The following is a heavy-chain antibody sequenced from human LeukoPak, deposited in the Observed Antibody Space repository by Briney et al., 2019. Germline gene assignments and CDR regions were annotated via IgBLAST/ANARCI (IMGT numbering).Heavy chain of an antibody. CDR2: ISSSSTYI. CDR3: ARDERYCSSTSCYWYYYYGMDV. Sequence: GGSLRLSCAASGFTFSSYTMTWVRQAPGKGLEWVSSISSSSTYIYYADAVKGRFTISRDNAKNSLYLQMNSLRAEDTAVYYCARDERYCSSTSCYWYYYYGMDVWGQGTTVTVSS. D-gene: IGHD2-2*01. V-gene: IGHV3-21*01. J-gene: IGHJ6*02. CDR1: GFTFSSYT.